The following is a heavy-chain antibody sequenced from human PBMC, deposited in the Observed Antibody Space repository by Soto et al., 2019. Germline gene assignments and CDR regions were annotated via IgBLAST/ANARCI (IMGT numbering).Heavy chain of an antibody. Sequence: QVQLVESGGGVVQPGRSLRLSCAASGFTFSSYGMHWVRQAPGKGLEWVAVIWYDGSNKYYADSVKGRFTISRDNSKNTLYLQMNILRAEDTPVYYCARGTGSGSYYNLLDYWGQGTLVTVS. J-gene: IGHJ4*02. CDR3: ARGTGSGSYYNLLDY. CDR2: IWYDGSNK. V-gene: IGHV3-33*01. D-gene: IGHD3-10*01. CDR1: GFTFSSYG.